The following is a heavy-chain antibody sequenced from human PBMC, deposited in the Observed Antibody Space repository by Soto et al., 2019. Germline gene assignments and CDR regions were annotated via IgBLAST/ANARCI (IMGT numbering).Heavy chain of an antibody. CDR3: ARDGGIVGAATADAYFYGMDV. J-gene: IGHJ6*02. V-gene: IGHV3-33*01. CDR1: GFTFSNYG. D-gene: IGHD1-26*01. Sequence: QVQLVESGGGVVQPGRSLRLSCAASGFTFSNYGIHWVRQAPGKGLEWVAIMWSDGSTRYYADSVKGRFTVSRDNSRTTLFLQMNGLRAEDTAVYYCARDGGIVGAATADAYFYGMDVWGQGTTVAVSS. CDR2: MWSDGSTR.